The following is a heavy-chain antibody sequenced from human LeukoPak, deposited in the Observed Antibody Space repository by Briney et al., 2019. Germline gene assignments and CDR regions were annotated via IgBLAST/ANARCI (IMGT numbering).Heavy chain of an antibody. CDR3: ARVSEAAYYYGSGRRVTTHDP. CDR2: IYYSGST. CDR1: GGSISSYY. Sequence: PSETLSLTCTVSGGSISSYYWSWIRQPPGKGLEWIGYIYYSGSTNYNPSLKSRVTISVDTSKNQFSLKLSSVTAADTAVYYCARVSEAAYYYGSGRRVTTHDPWGQGTLVTVSS. J-gene: IGHJ5*02. V-gene: IGHV4-59*01. D-gene: IGHD3-10*01.